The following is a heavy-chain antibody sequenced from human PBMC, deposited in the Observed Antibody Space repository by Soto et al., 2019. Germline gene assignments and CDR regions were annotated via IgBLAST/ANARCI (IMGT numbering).Heavy chain of an antibody. CDR1: GGSFSGYY. J-gene: IGHJ4*02. Sequence: SETLSLTCAVYGGSFSGYYWSWIRQPPGRGLEWIGEINHSGTTNNNPSLKSRVTISVDTSKNKLHLQMNDLRAEDTATYYCAKNGQWLATPPEAWGQGTLVTVSS. V-gene: IGHV4-34*01. CDR3: AKNGQWLATPPEA. CDR2: INHSGTT. D-gene: IGHD6-19*01.